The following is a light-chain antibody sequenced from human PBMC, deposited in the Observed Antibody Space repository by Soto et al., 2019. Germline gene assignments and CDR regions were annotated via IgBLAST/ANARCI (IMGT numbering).Light chain of an antibody. CDR1: QTISSW. J-gene: IGKJ1*01. CDR3: QQYHSYWT. CDR2: KAS. Sequence: DIQMTQSPSTLSGSVGDRVTITCRASQTISSWLAWYQQKPGKAPKLLIYKASTLKSGVPSRSSGSGSGTEFTLTISSLQTDDFSTYYCQQYHSYWTFGQGTKVDI. V-gene: IGKV1-5*03.